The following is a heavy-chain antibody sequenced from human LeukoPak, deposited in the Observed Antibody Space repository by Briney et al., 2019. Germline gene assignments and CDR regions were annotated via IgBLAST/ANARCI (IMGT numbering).Heavy chain of an antibody. CDR3: ARDLGYYDSSGYYYVPLGY. Sequence: PSETLSLTCAVYGGSFSGYYWSWIRQPPGKGLEWIGEINHSGSTNYNPSLKSRVTISVDTSKNQFSLKLSSVTAADTAVYYCARDLGYYDSSGYYYVPLGYWGQGTLVTVSS. CDR2: INHSGST. V-gene: IGHV4-34*01. CDR1: GGSFSGYY. D-gene: IGHD3-22*01. J-gene: IGHJ4*02.